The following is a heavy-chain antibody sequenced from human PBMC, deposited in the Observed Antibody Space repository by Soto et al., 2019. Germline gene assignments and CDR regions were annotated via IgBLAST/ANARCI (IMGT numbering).Heavy chain of an antibody. CDR1: GFTFTSSA. CDR2: IVVGSGNT. CDR3: AADIQIPSGKGAFDI. J-gene: IGHJ3*02. D-gene: IGHD3-10*01. Sequence: SVKVSCKASGFTFTSSAVQWVRQARGQRLEWIGWIVVGSGNTNYAQKFQERVTITRDMSTSTAYMELSSLRSEDTTVYYCAADIQIPSGKGAFDIWGQGTMVTVSS. V-gene: IGHV1-58*01.